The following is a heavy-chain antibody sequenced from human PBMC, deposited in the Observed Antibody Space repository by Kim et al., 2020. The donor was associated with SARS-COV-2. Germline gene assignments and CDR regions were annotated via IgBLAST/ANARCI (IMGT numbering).Heavy chain of an antibody. J-gene: IGHJ2*01. CDR3: ARGTITIFGVVIIKNWYFDL. D-gene: IGHD3-3*01. V-gene: IGHV3-66*01. CDR1: GFTVSSNY. CDR2: IYSGGST. Sequence: GGSLRLSCAASGFTVSSNYMSWVRQAPGKGLEWVSVIYSGGSTYYADSVKGRFTISRDNSKNTLYLQMNSLRAEDTAVYYCARGTITIFGVVIIKNWYFDLWGRGTLVTVSS.